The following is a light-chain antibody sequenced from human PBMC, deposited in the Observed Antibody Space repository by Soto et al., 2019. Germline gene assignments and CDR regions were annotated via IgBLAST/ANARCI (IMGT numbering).Light chain of an antibody. Sequence: QSVLTQPPSVSGAPGQRVTISCTGSSSNIGAGYDVHWYQQLPGTAPKLLLYGNSNRPSGVPDRFSGSKSGTSASLAITGLQAEDEAHYCCQSYDSSLRGYVFGTGTKLTVL. CDR2: GNS. CDR3: QSYDSSLRGYV. CDR1: SSNIGAGYD. V-gene: IGLV1-40*01. J-gene: IGLJ1*01.